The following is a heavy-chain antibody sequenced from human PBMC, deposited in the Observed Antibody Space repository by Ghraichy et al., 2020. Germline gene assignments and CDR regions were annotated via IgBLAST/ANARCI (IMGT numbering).Heavy chain of an antibody. V-gene: IGHV4-34*01. CDR3: ARGAVAGRRWFDY. J-gene: IGHJ4*02. CDR1: GGSFSGYY. CDR2: INHSGST. Sequence: SETLSLTCAVYGGSFSGYYWSWIRQPPGKGLEWIGEINHSGSTNYNPSLKSRVTISVDTSKNQFSLKLSSVTAADTAVYYCARGAVAGRRWFDYWGQGTLVTVSS. D-gene: IGHD6-19*01.